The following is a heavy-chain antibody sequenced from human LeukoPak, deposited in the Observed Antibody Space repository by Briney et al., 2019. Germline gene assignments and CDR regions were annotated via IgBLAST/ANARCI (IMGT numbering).Heavy chain of an antibody. V-gene: IGHV5-51*01. CDR2: IYPDDSDT. CDR3: ARQTGSIYSGSTRFFDY. Sequence: GESLEISCKGSGYDSTSRWIAWVRQTPGKGLEWMGIIYPDDSDTRYSPTFQGQVTISADKSITTAYLQWSSLKASDTAMYYCARQTGSIYSGSTRFFDYWGQGTLVTVSS. D-gene: IGHD6-6*01. J-gene: IGHJ4*02. CDR1: GYDSTSRW.